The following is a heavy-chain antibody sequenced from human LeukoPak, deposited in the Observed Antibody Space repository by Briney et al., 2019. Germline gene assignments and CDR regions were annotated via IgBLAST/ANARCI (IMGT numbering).Heavy chain of an antibody. CDR3: ARGAPAPDYVWGSYHYEFDY. CDR2: IYYSGST. D-gene: IGHD3-16*02. J-gene: IGHJ4*02. V-gene: IGHV4-39*01. Sequence: SETLSLTCTVSGGSISSSSYYWGWIRQPPGKGLEWIGSIYYSGSTYYNPSLKSRVTISVDTSKNQFSLKLSSVTAADTAVYYCARGAPAPDYVWGSYHYEFDYWGQGTLVTVSS. CDR1: GGSISSSSYY.